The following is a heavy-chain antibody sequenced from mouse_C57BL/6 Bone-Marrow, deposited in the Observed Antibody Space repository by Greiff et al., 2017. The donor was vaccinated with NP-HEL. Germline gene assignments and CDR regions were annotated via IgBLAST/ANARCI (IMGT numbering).Heavy chain of an antibody. V-gene: IGHV1-54*01. D-gene: IGHD2-12*01. CDR3: ARYDGAWFAY. J-gene: IGHJ3*01. CDR2: INPGSGGT. CDR1: GYAFTNYL. Sequence: QVQLKQSGAELVRPGTSVKVSCKASGYAFTNYLIEWVKQRPGQGLEWIGVINPGSGGTNYNEKFKGKATLTADKSSSTAYMQLSSLTSEDSAVYFCARYDGAWFAYWGQGTLVTVSA.